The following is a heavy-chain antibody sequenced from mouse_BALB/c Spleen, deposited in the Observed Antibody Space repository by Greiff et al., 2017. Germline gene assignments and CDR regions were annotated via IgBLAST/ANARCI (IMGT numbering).Heavy chain of an antibody. J-gene: IGHJ4*01. CDR1: GYTFTDYN. CDR2: IYPYNGGT. Sequence: VQLKQSGPELVKPGASVKISCKASGYTFTDYNMHWVKQSHGKSLEWIGYIYPYNGGTGYNQKFKSKATLTVDNSSSTAYMELRSLTSEDSAVYYCARNRAKAMDYWGQGTSVTVSS. CDR3: ARNRAKAMDY. V-gene: IGHV1S29*02. D-gene: IGHD3-1*01.